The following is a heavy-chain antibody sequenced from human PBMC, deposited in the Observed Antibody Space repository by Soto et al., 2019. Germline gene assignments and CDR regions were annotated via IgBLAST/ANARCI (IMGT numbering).Heavy chain of an antibody. D-gene: IGHD6-13*01. CDR1: GFTFSSYA. J-gene: IGHJ6*02. CDR3: AATLGGAAAGSYYYYGMDV. CDR2: ISGSGGST. V-gene: IGHV3-23*01. Sequence: GGSLRLSCAASGFTFSSYAMSWVRQAPGKGLEWVSAISGSGGSTYYADSVKGRFTISRDNSKNTLYLQMNSLRAEDTAVYYCAATLGGAAAGSYYYYGMDVWGQGTTVTV.